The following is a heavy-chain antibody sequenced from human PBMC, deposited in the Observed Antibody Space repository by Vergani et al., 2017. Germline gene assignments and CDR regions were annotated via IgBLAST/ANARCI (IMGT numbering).Heavy chain of an antibody. V-gene: IGHV1-2*02. D-gene: IGHD2-2*01. CDR2: INPNSGGT. CDR3: ARDLKRGMPYYFDY. J-gene: IGHJ4*02. CDR1: GYTFTSYA. Sequence: QVQLVQSGSELKKPGASVKVSCKASGYTFTSYAMNWVRQAPGQGLEWMGWINPNSGGTNYAQKFQGRVTMTRDTSISTAYMELSRLRSDDTAVYYCARDLKRGMPYYFDYWGQGTLVTVSS.